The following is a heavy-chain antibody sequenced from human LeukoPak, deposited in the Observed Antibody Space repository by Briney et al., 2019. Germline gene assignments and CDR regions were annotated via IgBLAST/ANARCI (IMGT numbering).Heavy chain of an antibody. J-gene: IGHJ3*01. D-gene: IGHD3-22*01. CDR1: GFTFSRNG. V-gene: IGHV3-64D*06. CDR3: VKGNYDSSGYNYDAFDV. CDR2: IDSNGGST. Sequence: GRSLRLSCSASGFTFSRNGMHWVRQAPGKGLAYVTDIDSNGGSTYHADSVKGRFTISRDNSKNTLYLEMSSLRAEDTSVYYCVKGNYDSSGYNYDAFDVWGQGTMVTVS.